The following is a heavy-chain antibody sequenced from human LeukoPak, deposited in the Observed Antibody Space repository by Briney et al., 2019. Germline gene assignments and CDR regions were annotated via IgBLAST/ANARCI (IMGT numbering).Heavy chain of an antibody. CDR1: GYTFTGYY. CDR3: ARGGYGANDDAFDI. Sequence: SCKASGYTFTGYYMHWVRQAPGKGLEWVAVIWYDGSNKYYADSVKGRFTISRDNAKNSLFLQMNSLRDEDTAVYYCARGGYGANDDAFDIWGQGTMVTVSS. V-gene: IGHV3-33*01. J-gene: IGHJ3*02. D-gene: IGHD4-23*01. CDR2: IWYDGSNK.